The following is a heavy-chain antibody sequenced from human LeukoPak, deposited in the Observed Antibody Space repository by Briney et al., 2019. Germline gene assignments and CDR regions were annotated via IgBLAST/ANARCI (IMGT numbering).Heavy chain of an antibody. J-gene: IGHJ5*02. CDR3: GRDLKDSSGWFDP. CDR1: GASISNYY. V-gene: IGHV4-4*07. Sequence: PSETLSLTCTVSGASISNYYWSWIRQPAGKGLEWIGRIYASGSTNYNPSLKSRVTMSGDTSKDQISLKLSSVTAADTAVYYCGRDLKDSSGWFDPWGQGTLVTVSS. CDR2: IYASGST. D-gene: IGHD3-22*01.